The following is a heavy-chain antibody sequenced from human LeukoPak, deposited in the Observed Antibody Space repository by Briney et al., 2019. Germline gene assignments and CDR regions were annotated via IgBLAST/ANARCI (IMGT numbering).Heavy chain of an antibody. D-gene: IGHD1-26*01. CDR1: GFTFSSYA. J-gene: IGHJ6*03. CDR3: ANGIYYYYYMDV. V-gene: IGHV3-23*01. Sequence: PGGSLRLSCAASGFTFSSYAMSWVRQAPGEGLEWVSAISGSGGSTYYADSVKGRFTISRDNSKNTLYLQMNSLRAEDTAVYYCANGIYYYYYMDVWGKGTTVTVSS. CDR2: ISGSGGST.